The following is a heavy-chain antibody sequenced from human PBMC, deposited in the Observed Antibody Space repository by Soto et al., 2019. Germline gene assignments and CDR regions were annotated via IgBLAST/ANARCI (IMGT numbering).Heavy chain of an antibody. CDR1: GVSISDFY. CDR2: MYNSGTT. Sequence: PSETLSLTCSVSGVSISDFYWSWIRQPPGQGLESLGYMYNSGTTVYNPSLKSRVTMSVDAYKDQFFLKLTSVTAADTAVYYCARYCNNSDCRHLYYFDYWGLGTLVTVSS. V-gene: IGHV4-59*01. CDR3: ARYCNNSDCRHLYYFDY. J-gene: IGHJ4*02. D-gene: IGHD2-8*01.